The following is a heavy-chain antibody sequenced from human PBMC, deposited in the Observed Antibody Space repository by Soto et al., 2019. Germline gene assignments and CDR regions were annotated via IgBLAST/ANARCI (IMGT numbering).Heavy chain of an antibody. Sequence: SDSLSLTCSVSGVSIISYYWSWIRQPPGKGLEWIGYIYYSGSTNYNPSLKSRVTISVDTSKNQFSLKLSSVTAADTAVYYCARASGRRGGNSEGAFDIWGQGTMVT. V-gene: IGHV4-59*01. D-gene: IGHD2-21*02. J-gene: IGHJ3*02. CDR1: GVSIISYY. CDR2: IYYSGST. CDR3: ARASGRRGGNSEGAFDI.